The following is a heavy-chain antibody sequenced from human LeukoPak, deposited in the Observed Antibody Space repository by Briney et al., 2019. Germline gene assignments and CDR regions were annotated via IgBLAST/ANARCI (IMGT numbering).Heavy chain of an antibody. CDR2: ICYSGST. D-gene: IGHD3-9*01. CDR3: ARGSPEVGYFDYYAMDV. V-gene: IGHV4-61*01. J-gene: IGHJ6*02. Sequence: SETLSHPCTVSGGSVRSGSHHWSWIRPPPEKRLEWIGYICYSGSTNYHPSLKSRLTISVDTSKNQFPPKLSSVTAADTAVYYCARGSPEVGYFDYYAMDVWGQGTTVTVSS. CDR1: GGSVRSGSHH.